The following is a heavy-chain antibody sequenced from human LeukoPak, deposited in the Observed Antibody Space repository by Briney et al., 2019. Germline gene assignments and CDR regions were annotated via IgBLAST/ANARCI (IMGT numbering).Heavy chain of an antibody. Sequence: SETLSLTCTVSGGSIIGSSYYWGWIRQPPGKGLEWIGTIYYSGSTYYNPSLKSRVTISVDTSKNQLSLKLSSVTATDTAVYYCASPYDTGGYFDYWGQGTLVTVSS. V-gene: IGHV4-39*01. J-gene: IGHJ4*02. CDR2: IYYSGST. CDR3: ASPYDTGGYFDY. D-gene: IGHD3-22*01. CDR1: GGSIIGSSYY.